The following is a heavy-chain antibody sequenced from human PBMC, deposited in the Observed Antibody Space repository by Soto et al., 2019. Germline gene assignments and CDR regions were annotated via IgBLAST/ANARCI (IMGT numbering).Heavy chain of an antibody. J-gene: IGHJ1*01. Sequence: QVQLQQWGAGLLKPSETLSLTCAVYGGSFSPFYWSWIRQPPGKGLEWIGEINHSGSTNYNPSLKRRVTISVATSKTQFPLKQNFVTAADTAMYYCARGREHWGQGTRVTVSS. CDR2: INHSGST. V-gene: IGHV4-34*01. CDR3: ARGREH. CDR1: GGSFSPFY.